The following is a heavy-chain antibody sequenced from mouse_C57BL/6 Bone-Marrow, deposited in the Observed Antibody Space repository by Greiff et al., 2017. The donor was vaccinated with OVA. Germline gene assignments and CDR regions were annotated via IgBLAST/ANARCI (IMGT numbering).Heavy chain of an antibody. J-gene: IGHJ1*03. CDR1: GYSITSDY. Sequence: EVKLMESGPGLAKPSQTLSITCSVTGYSITSDYWNWIRKFPGNKLEYMGYISYSGSTYYNPSLKSRLSITRDTSKNQYYLQLNSVTTEDTATYYCARSPRHYDGGDWYFGVWGTGTTVTVSS. CDR3: ARSPRHYDGGDWYFGV. D-gene: IGHD1-2*01. CDR2: ISYSGST. V-gene: IGHV3-8*01.